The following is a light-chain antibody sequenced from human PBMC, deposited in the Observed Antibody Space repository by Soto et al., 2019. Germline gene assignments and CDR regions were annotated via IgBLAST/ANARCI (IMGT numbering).Light chain of an antibody. V-gene: IGKV3-15*01. CDR3: QQYNNWPLT. Sequence: EIVMTPSPDTLSLSPVQRATLSCRASVSVRTDLAWYQQKPGQAPRLLIYGASTRAAGVPVRFSGSGSGSEFTLTIDTLQSEDFAMYYCQQYNNWPLTFGGGTRWIS. CDR2: GAS. CDR1: VSVRTD. J-gene: IGKJ4*01.